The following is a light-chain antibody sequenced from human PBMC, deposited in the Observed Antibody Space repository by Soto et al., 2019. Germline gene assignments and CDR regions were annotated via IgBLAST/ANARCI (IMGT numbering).Light chain of an antibody. CDR1: QSISSW. Sequence: GYRVTITCRASQSISSWLAWYQQKPGKAPKLLIYDASSLESGVPSRFSGSGSETDFTLTISSLQPEDFATYSCQQSYSTTWTFGQGTKVDIK. J-gene: IGKJ1*01. CDR2: DAS. CDR3: QQSYSTTWT. V-gene: IGKV1-39*01.